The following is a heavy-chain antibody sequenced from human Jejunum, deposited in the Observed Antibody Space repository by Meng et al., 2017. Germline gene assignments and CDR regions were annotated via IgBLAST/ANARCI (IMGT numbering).Heavy chain of an antibody. Sequence: GESLKISCAPSGFTFSTYAMHWVRQAPGKGLEWVAVISFDGTDKYYTDSVEGRFTISRDNSKNTLSLQMNSLGGEDTAVYYCARGRREVHQYIDKWGQGTRVTVSS. CDR2: ISFDGTDK. CDR1: GFTFSTYA. V-gene: IGHV3-30*10. J-gene: IGHJ4*02. D-gene: IGHD2/OR15-2a*01. CDR3: ARGRREVHQYIDK.